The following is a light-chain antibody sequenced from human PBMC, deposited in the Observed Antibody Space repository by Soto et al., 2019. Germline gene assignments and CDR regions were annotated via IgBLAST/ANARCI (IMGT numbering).Light chain of an antibody. CDR2: DAS. CDR3: QNYGSSSLT. Sequence: EIVMRQSPATLSVSPGEGATLSCRASQSISSHLAWYQQKPGQAPRLLIYDASKRATGIPARFSGSGSGTDFTLTISRLEPEDFAVYYCQNYGSSSLTFGGGTKVDIK. CDR1: QSISSH. J-gene: IGKJ4*01. V-gene: IGKV3-20*01.